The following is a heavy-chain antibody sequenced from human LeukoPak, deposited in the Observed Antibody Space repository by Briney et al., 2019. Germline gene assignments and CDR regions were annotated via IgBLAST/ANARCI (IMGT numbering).Heavy chain of an antibody. CDR3: ARGWFGADQVIQH. Sequence: SETLSLTCAVYGGSFSGYYWSWIRQPPGKGLEWIGYIYYSGSTNYNPSLKSRVTISVDTSKNQFSLKLSSVTAADTAVYYCARGWFGADQVIQHWGQGTLVTVSS. D-gene: IGHD3-10*01. V-gene: IGHV4-59*01. J-gene: IGHJ1*01. CDR1: GGSFSGYY. CDR2: IYYSGST.